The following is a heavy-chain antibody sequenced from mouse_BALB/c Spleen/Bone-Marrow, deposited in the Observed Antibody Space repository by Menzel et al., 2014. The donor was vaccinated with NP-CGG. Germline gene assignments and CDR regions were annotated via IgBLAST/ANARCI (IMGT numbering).Heavy chain of an antibody. CDR1: GYSIASDYA. J-gene: IGHJ1*01. V-gene: IGHV3-2*02. CDR3: ARSVVATRNFDV. D-gene: IGHD1-1*01. CDR2: IRYSGST. Sequence: DVKLVESGPGLVKPSQSLSLTCTVTGYSIASDYAWNWIRQFPGNKLEWMGYIRYSGSTSYTPSLKSRISITRDTSKNQFFLQLNSVTTEDTATFYCARSVVATRNFDVWGAGTTVTVSS.